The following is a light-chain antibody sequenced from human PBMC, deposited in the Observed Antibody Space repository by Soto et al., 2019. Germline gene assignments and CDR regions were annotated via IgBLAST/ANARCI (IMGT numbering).Light chain of an antibody. CDR2: ETS. CDR3: GTWDSSLSAHV. J-gene: IGLJ1*01. CDR1: SSKIGNNF. V-gene: IGLV1-51*02. Sequence: QAVVTQPPSVSAAPGQKVTISCSGSSSKIGNNFVSWYQQLPGTAPKLLIYETSKRPSGIPDRFSASRSGTSATLDITGLQTGDEADYYCGTWDSSLSAHVFGTGTKLTVL.